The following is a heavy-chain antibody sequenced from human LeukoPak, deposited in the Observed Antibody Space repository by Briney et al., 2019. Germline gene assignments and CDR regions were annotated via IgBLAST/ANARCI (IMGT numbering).Heavy chain of an antibody. D-gene: IGHD2-15*01. V-gene: IGHV4-59*01. CDR2: IYYSGST. CDR3: ARVLPTRKAAATNWFDP. Sequence: PSETLSLTCTVSGGSISGYYWSWIRQPPGKGLEWSGYIYYSGSTNYNPSLKRRVTISVYTSTHQFSLKLSSVTAADTAGYYCARVLPTRKAAATNWFDPWGQGTLVTVSS. J-gene: IGHJ5*02. CDR1: GGSISGYY.